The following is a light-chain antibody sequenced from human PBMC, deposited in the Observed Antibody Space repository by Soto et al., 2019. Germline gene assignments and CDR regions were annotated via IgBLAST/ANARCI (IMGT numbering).Light chain of an antibody. Sequence: QSVLTQPASVSGSPGQSITISCTGTSSDVGSYNLVSWYQQHPGKAPKLMIYEGSKRPSGVSNRFSGSKSGNTASLTISGLQAEDEADYDCCSYAGSSGYVFGTGTKVTVL. J-gene: IGLJ1*01. CDR1: SSDVGSYNL. V-gene: IGLV2-23*01. CDR2: EGS. CDR3: CSYAGSSGYV.